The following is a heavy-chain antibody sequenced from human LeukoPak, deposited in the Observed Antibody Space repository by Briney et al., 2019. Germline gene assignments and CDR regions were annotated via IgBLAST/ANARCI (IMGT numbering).Heavy chain of an antibody. Sequence: SETLSLTCTVSGASISSSYWSWIRQPPGKGLEWIAYIYYSGSTNYNPSLKSRVTISVDTSTNQSSLKLSSVTAADAAVYYCARIETYSSGWYDAFFDYWGQGTLVTVSS. CDR2: IYYSGST. CDR1: GASISSSY. CDR3: ARIETYSSGWYDAFFDY. V-gene: IGHV4-59*01. D-gene: IGHD6-19*01. J-gene: IGHJ4*02.